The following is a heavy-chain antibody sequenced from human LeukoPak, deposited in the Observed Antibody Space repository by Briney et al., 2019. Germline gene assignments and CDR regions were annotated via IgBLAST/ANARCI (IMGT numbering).Heavy chain of an antibody. D-gene: IGHD2-15*01. CDR2: INTNTGNP. CDR3: AIWYCSGGRCYSNARTFDY. Sequence: VASVKVSCKASGYTFTSYAMNWVREAPGQGLEWMGWINTNTGNPTYAQGLTGRFVFSLDTSVGTAYLQISSLKAEDTAVYYCAIWYCSGGRCYSNARTFDYRGQGTRVSVSS. J-gene: IGHJ4*02. V-gene: IGHV7-4-1*02. CDR1: GYTFTSYA.